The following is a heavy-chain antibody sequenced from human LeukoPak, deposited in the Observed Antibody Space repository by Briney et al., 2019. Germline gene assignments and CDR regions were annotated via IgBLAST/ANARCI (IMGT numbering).Heavy chain of an antibody. CDR1: GGSFSGSY. CDR3: ARVMTTVTTFKTYSYGMDV. J-gene: IGHJ6*02. D-gene: IGHD4-17*01. CDR2: INHSGST. V-gene: IGHV4-34*01. Sequence: SEALSLTCAVYGGSFSGSYWTWIRQPPGKGLEWIGEINHSGSTNYNPSLKSRVTISLDTSKNQFSLRLSSVTAADTAVYYCARVMTTVTTFKTYSYGMDVWGQGTTVTVSS.